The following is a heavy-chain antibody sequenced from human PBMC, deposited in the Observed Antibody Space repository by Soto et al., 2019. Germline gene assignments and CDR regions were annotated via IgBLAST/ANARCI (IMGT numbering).Heavy chain of an antibody. D-gene: IGHD5-18*01. CDR2: IYPGDSDT. Sequence: KGLEWMGIIYPGDSDTRYSPSFQGTGTISADKSISTAYLQWSSLKASDTEMYYCARTESGYSYGFADIWGQGIT. J-gene: IGHJ6*02. V-gene: IGHV5-51*01. CDR3: ARTESGYSYGFADI.